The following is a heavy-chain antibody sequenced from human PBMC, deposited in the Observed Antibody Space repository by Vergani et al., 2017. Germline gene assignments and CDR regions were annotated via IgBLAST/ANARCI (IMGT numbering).Heavy chain of an antibody. V-gene: IGHV3-30*03. CDR1: GFTFSSYG. CDR3: ARDRGWATISCYFSGAFDY. D-gene: IGHD2-2*01. CDR2: ISYDGSNK. Sequence: QVQLVESGGGVVQPGRSLRLSCAASGFTFSSYGMHWVRQAPGKGLEWVAVISYDGSNKYYADSVKGRFTISRDNSKNTLYLQMNGLRAEDTAVYYCARDRGWATISCYFSGAFDYWGLGTLVSVSS. J-gene: IGHJ4*02.